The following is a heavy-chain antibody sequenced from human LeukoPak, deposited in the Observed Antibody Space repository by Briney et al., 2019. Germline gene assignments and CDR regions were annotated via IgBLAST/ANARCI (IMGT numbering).Heavy chain of an antibody. CDR2: IYYSGST. J-gene: IGHJ4*02. CDR3: ARSPGGTPSDY. D-gene: IGHD3-16*01. V-gene: IGHV4-59*01. CDR1: GGSISSYY. Sequence: PSETLSLTCTVSGGSISSYYWSWIRQPPGKGLEWIGYIYYSGSTNYNPSLKSRVTISVDTSKNQFSLKLSSVTAADTAVYYCARSPGGTPSDYWGQGTLVTVSS.